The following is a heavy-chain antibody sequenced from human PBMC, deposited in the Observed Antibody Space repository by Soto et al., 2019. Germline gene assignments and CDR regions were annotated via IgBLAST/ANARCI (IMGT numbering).Heavy chain of an antibody. D-gene: IGHD6-13*01. CDR3: ARHRYSSSWSIPAGFDP. J-gene: IGHJ5*02. CDR2: IYYSGST. Sequence: QLQLQESGPGLVKPSETLSLTCTVSGGSISSSSYYWGWIRQPPGKGLEWIGSIYYSGSTYYNPSLKSRVTISVDSSNNQFSLKLSSVTAADTAVYYCARHRYSSSWSIPAGFDPWGQGTLVTVSS. CDR1: GGSISSSSYY. V-gene: IGHV4-39*01.